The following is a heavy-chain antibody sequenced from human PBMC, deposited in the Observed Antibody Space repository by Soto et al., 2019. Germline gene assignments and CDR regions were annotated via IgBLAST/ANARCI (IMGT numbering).Heavy chain of an antibody. CDR3: AKTYSSSSSYFDY. CDR1: GFTFSSYA. J-gene: IGHJ4*02. CDR2: ISGSGGST. V-gene: IGHV3-23*01. Sequence: GGSMRLSCAASGFTFSSYAMSWVRQAPGKGLEWVSAISGSGGSTYYADSVKGRFTISRDSSKNTLYLQMNSLRAEDTAVYYCAKTYSSSSSYFDYWGQGTLVTVSS. D-gene: IGHD6-6*01.